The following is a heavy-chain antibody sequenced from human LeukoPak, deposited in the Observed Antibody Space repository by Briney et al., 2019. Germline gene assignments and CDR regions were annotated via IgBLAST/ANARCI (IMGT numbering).Heavy chain of an antibody. CDR1: GGSISSYY. D-gene: IGHD2-15*01. CDR2: IYYSGST. J-gene: IGHJ4*02. Sequence: SETLSLTCTVSGGSISSYYWSWIRQHPGKGLEWIGYIYYSGSTYYNASLKSRVSISVDTSKNQFSLNLNSVTAADTAVYYCASGRELTATLPYWGQGTLVTVSS. CDR3: ASGRELTATLPY. V-gene: IGHV4-59*06.